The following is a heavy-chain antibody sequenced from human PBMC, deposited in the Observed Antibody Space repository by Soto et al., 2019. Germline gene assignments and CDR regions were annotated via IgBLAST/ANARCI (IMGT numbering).Heavy chain of an antibody. CDR3: ATVGWVSSGYPS. Sequence: GGSLRLSCAASGFTFSNAWMNWVRQAPGKGLEWVGLIKTKTDGGTIEYAAPVKGRFTSRDDSENMLYLQMNNLKTEDTAVYYCATVGWVSSGYPSWGQGTQVTVSS. CDR1: GFTFSNAW. J-gene: IGHJ4*02. D-gene: IGHD3-22*01. V-gene: IGHV3-15*07. CDR2: IKTKTDGGTI.